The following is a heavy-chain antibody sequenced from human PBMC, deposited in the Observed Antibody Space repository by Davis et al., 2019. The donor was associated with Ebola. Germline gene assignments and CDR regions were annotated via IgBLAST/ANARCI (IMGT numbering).Heavy chain of an antibody. V-gene: IGHV3-33*08. CDR2: IWYDGSNK. D-gene: IGHD3-3*01. Sequence: GGSLRLSCAASGFTFNTYSMSWVRQAPGKGLEWVAVIWYDGSNKYYADSVKGRFTISRDNSKNTLYLQMNSLRAEDTAVYYCATDLNWSGFWGQGTLVTVSS. CDR3: ATDLNWSGF. CDR1: GFTFNTYS. J-gene: IGHJ4*02.